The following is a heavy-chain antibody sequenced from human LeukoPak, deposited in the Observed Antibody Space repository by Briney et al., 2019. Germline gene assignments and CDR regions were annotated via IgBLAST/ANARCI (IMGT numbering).Heavy chain of an antibody. CDR2: ISSSGSTI. Sequence: GGSLRLSCAASGFTFSDYYMSWIRQAPGKGLEWVSYISSSGSTIYYADSVKGRFTISRDNAKNSLYLQMDSLRAEDTAVYYCARTYYDFWSGYCPDYWGQGTLVTVSS. D-gene: IGHD3-3*01. J-gene: IGHJ4*02. V-gene: IGHV3-11*01. CDR3: ARTYYDFWSGYCPDY. CDR1: GFTFSDYY.